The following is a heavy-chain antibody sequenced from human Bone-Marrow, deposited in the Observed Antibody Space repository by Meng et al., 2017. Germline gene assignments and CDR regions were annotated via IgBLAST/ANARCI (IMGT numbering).Heavy chain of an antibody. D-gene: IGHD1-26*01. V-gene: IGHV3-20*04. CDR1: GFTFDGYG. CDR2: INWNGGGT. J-gene: IGHJ6*02. Sequence: GGSLRLSCAASGFTFDGYGLNWVRQAPGKGLEWVSGINWNGGGTGYADSVKGRFTISRDNAKNSLYLQMNSLRAEDTALYYCARGSSGSYGMDVWGPGNTVTGYS. CDR3: ARGSSGSYGMDV.